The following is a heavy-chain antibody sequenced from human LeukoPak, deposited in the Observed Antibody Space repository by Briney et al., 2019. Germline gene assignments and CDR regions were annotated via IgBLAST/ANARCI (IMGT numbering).Heavy chain of an antibody. CDR1: GGSISSSSYY. D-gene: IGHD2-2*01. J-gene: IGHJ4*02. CDR2: IYYSGST. V-gene: IGHV4-39*01. Sequence: PSETLSLTCTVSGGSISSSSYYWGWIRQPPGKGLEWIGSIYYSGSTYYNPSLKSRVTISVDTSKNQFSLKLSSVTAADTAVYYCARQPIIVPAAPFDYWGQGTLVTVSS. CDR3: ARQPIIVPAAPFDY.